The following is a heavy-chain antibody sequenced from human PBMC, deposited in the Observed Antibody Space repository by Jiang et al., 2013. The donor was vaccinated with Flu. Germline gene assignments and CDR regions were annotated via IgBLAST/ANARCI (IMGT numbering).Heavy chain of an antibody. CDR1: GDSISNSPYY. CDR3: ARTYQSCSSSSCHEPWDY. V-gene: IGHV4-39*01. D-gene: IGHD2-2*01. J-gene: IGHJ4*02. Sequence: GPGLVKPSETLSLTCTVSGDSISNSPYYWVWIRQSPGKGMEWIANIYYSGTTYYNPSLKSRVTISVDTSKNQFSLKLTSVTAADTAVYYCARTYQSCSSSSCHEPWDYWGRGTLVTVSS. CDR2: IYYSGTT.